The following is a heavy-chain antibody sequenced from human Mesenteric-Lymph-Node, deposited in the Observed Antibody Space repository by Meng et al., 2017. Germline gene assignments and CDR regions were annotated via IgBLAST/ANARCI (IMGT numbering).Heavy chain of an antibody. CDR2: ISSSSSYI. V-gene: IGHV3-21*01. J-gene: IGHJ4*02. CDR3: ARDII. CDR1: GFSFSSYT. Sequence: GESLKISCAASGFSFSSYTMNWVRQAPGKGLEWVSSISSSSSYIYYADSVQGRFTISRDNAKNSLYLQMNSLRVEDTGVYYCARDIIWGQGTLVTAPQ.